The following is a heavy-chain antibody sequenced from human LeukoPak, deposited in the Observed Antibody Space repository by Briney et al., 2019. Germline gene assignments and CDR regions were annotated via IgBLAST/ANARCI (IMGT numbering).Heavy chain of an antibody. CDR3: ARGRPSTNRNNINWFDP. V-gene: IGHV1-2*06. Sequence: ASVKVSCKASGYTFTGYYMHWVRQAPGQGLEWMGRINPNSGGTNYAQKFQGRVTMTRGTSISTAYMELSRLRSDDMAVYYCARGRPSTNRNNINWFDPWGQGTLVTVSS. J-gene: IGHJ5*02. CDR2: INPNSGGT. D-gene: IGHD2/OR15-2a*01. CDR1: GYTFTGYY.